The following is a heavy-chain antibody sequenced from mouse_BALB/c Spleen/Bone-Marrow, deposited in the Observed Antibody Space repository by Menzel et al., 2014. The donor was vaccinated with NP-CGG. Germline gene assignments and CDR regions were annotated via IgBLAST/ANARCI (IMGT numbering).Heavy chain of an antibody. CDR3: ARGVVYYYAMDY. V-gene: IGHV1-69*02. CDR1: GYTFXNYW. J-gene: IGHJ4*01. CDR2: IDPSDSYS. Sequence: QFQLQQSGAELVKPGASVKLSYKASGYTFXNYWMHWVKQRPGQGLEWIGEIDPSDSYSNYNQNFKGKATLTVDKSSSTAYMQLTSLTSEDSAVYYCARGVVYYYAMDYWGQGTSVTVSS.